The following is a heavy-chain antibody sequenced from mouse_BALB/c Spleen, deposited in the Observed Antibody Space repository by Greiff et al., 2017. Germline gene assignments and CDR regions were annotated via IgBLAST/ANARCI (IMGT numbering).Heavy chain of an antibody. V-gene: IGHV2-4-1*01. CDR2: IWRGGST. CDR1: GFSLTSYG. Sequence: VQRVESGPGLVKPSQCLSITCTASGFSLTSYGVHWVRQSPGKGLEWLGVIWRGGSTDYNAAFISRLSISKDNSKSHVFFKMNSLQAGDTAIYYCARRSHYYGYWDYGGQGTTLTVSS. D-gene: IGHD1-2*01. CDR3: ARRSHYYGYWDY. J-gene: IGHJ2*01.